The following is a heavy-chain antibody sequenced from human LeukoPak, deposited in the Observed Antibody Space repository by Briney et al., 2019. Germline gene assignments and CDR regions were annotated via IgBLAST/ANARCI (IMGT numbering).Heavy chain of an antibody. CDR1: GGTFSSYA. J-gene: IGHJ6*03. CDR2: IIPIFGTA. CDR3: AKSDDGAAPWYYYYMDV. D-gene: IGHD1-26*01. Sequence: ASVKVSCKASGGTFSSYAISWVRQAPGQGLEWMGGIIPIFGTANYAQKFQGRVTITTDESTSTAYMELSSLRSEDTAVYYCAKSDDGAAPWYYYYMDVWGKGTTVTVSS. V-gene: IGHV1-69*05.